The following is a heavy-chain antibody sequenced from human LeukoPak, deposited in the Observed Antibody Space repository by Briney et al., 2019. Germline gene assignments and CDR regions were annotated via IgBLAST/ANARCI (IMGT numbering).Heavy chain of an antibody. J-gene: IGHJ4*02. Sequence: GGSLRLSCAASGFSFSGYWMTWVRQAPGKGLEWVANIKEDGSEKYYADFVKGRFTISRDNAKNSLDLQMNSLRAEDTAVYYCARRGSTDYWGQGTLVAVSS. CDR2: IKEDGSEK. D-gene: IGHD2/OR15-2a*01. CDR1: GFSFSGYW. V-gene: IGHV3-7*03. CDR3: ARRGSTDY.